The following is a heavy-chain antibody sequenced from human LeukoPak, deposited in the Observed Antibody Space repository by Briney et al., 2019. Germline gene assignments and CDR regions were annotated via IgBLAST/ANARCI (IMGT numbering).Heavy chain of an antibody. CDR1: GYSISSGYY. J-gene: IGHJ4*02. Sequence: SETLSLTCTVSGYSISSGYYWGWIRQHPGKGLEWIGSIFHSGSTYYNPSLKSRVTISVDTSKNQFSLKLSSVTAADTAVYYGARDRLNYYDSSGSENYFDYWGQGTLVTVFS. V-gene: IGHV4-38-2*02. CDR2: IFHSGST. CDR3: ARDRLNYYDSSGSENYFDY. D-gene: IGHD3-22*01.